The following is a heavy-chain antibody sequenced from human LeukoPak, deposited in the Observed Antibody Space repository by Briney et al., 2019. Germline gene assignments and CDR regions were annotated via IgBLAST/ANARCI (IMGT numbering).Heavy chain of an antibody. J-gene: IGHJ3*02. CDR1: GGSISSYY. D-gene: IGHD3-22*01. Sequence: PSETLSLTCTVSGGSISSYYWSWIRQPPGKGLEWIGYIYYSGSTNYNPSLKSRVTISVDTSKNQFSLKLSSVTAADTAVYYCARAPVVVITKAGTFDIWGQGTMVTVSS. V-gene: IGHV4-59*01. CDR3: ARAPVVVITKAGTFDI. CDR2: IYYSGST.